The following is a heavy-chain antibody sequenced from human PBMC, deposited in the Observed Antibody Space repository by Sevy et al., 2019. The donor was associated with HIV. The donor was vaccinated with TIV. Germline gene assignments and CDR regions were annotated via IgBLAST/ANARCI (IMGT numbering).Heavy chain of an antibody. CDR1: GGSISTYY. CDR3: ARVVATTYYYYYMDV. V-gene: IGHV4-59*01. CDR2: MYYTGST. D-gene: IGHD5-12*01. Sequence: SETLSLTCTVSGGSISTYYWSWIRQPPGKGLEWIGYMYYTGSTNYNPSLKSRVTISVDTSKNQFSLKLSSVTAADTAVYYCARVVATTYYYYYMDVWGKRTTVTVSS. J-gene: IGHJ6*03.